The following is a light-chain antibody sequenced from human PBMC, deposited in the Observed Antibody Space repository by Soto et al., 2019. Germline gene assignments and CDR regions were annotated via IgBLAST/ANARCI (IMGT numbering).Light chain of an antibody. V-gene: IGLV2-11*01. CDR2: DVT. CDR3: CSYTGSSSYV. Sequence: QSVLTQPHSVSGSPGQSVTIPCTGTSSDVGGYKHVSWYQHHPGKAPKLIIYDVTERPSGVPDRFSGSRSGNTASLTISGLQAEDEADYYCCSYTGSSSYVFGIGTKVTVL. CDR1: SSDVGGYKH. J-gene: IGLJ1*01.